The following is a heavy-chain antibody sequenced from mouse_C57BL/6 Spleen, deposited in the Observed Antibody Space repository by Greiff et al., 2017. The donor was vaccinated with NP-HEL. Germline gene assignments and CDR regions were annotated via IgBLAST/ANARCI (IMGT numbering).Heavy chain of an antibody. V-gene: IGHV1-74*01. CDR3: ARLITTDYYAMDY. CDR1: GYTFTSYW. D-gene: IGHD1-1*01. CDR2: IHPSDSDT. J-gene: IGHJ4*01. Sequence: QVQLQQPGAELVKPGASVKVSCKASGYTFTSYWMHWVKQRPGQGLEWIGGIHPSDSDTNYNQKFKGKATLTVDKSSSTAYMQLSSLTSEDAAVYDCARLITTDYYAMDYWGQGTSVTVSS.